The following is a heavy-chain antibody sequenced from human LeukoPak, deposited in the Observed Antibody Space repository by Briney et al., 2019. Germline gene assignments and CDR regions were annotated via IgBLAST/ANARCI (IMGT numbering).Heavy chain of an antibody. V-gene: IGHV1-2*06. Sequence: AASVKVSCTASGYTFTGYYVHWVRQAPGQGLEWMGRINPNSGDTNYAQKFQGRVTMTRDTSIGTAYMELSRLRSDDTAVYYCARDYCGGDCFPDYWGQGTLVTVSS. D-gene: IGHD2-21*02. CDR1: GYTFTGYY. CDR2: INPNSGDT. CDR3: ARDYCGGDCFPDY. J-gene: IGHJ4*02.